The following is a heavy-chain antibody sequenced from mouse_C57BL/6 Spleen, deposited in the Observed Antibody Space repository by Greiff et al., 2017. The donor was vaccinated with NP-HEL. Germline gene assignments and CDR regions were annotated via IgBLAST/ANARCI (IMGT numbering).Heavy chain of an antibody. J-gene: IGHJ1*03. CDR1: GYTFTSYW. CDR3: ARDYYGRSYGWGFDV. V-gene: IGHV1-64*01. D-gene: IGHD1-1*01. CDR2: IHPNSGST. Sequence: VQLQQSGAELVKPGASVKLSCKASGYTFTSYWMHWVKQRPGQGLEWIGMIHPNSGSTNYNEKFKSKATLTVDKSYSTSYIQLSSLTSEDSAVYSCARDYYGRSYGWGFDVWGTGTTVTVSS.